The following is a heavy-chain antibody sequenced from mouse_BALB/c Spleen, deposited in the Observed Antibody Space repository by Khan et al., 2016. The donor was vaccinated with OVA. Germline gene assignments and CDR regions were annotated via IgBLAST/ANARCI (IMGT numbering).Heavy chain of an antibody. V-gene: IGHV7-3*02. J-gene: IGHJ4*01. CDR1: GFTFTDYY. Sequence: EVELVESGGGLVQPGDSLRLSCATSGFTFTDYYMSWVRQPPGKALEWLGFIRNKANGYTTEYSASVKGRFTISRDNSQSILYLPLNTLRATDSATYSCARDNPTPMDYWGQGTSVTVSS. CDR3: ARDNPTPMDY. CDR2: IRNKANGYTT. D-gene: IGHD2-10*01.